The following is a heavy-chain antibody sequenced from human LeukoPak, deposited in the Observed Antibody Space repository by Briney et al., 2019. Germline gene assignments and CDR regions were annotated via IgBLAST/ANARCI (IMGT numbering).Heavy chain of an antibody. D-gene: IGHD3-22*01. CDR2: LYWDDDQ. Sequence: ETGPTLVKPTQTLTLTCTFSGFSLSTTGVGVAWIRQPPGKALEWLALLYWDDDQRYSPSLKSRLTITKDTSKKQVVLTMTHMDPVDTATYFCAHIILGSGSETFDIWGQGTMVTVSS. V-gene: IGHV2-5*02. J-gene: IGHJ3*02. CDR3: AHIILGSGSETFDI. CDR1: GFSLSTTGVG.